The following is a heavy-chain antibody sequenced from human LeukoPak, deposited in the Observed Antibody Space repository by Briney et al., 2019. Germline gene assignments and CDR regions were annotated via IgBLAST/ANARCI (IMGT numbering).Heavy chain of an antibody. J-gene: IGHJ4*02. CDR1: GFTFDDYG. V-gene: IGHV3-20*01. CDR2: INWNGGST. D-gene: IGHD1-26*01. Sequence: GGSLRLSCAASGFTFDDYGMSWVRQAPGKELERVSGINWNGGSTGYADSVKGRFTISRDNAKNSLYLQMNSLRAEDTALYHCARDASGSYDFDYWGQGTLVTVSS. CDR3: ARDASGSYDFDY.